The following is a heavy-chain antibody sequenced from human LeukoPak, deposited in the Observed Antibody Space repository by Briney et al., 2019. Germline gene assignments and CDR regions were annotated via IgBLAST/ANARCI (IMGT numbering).Heavy chain of an antibody. CDR2: IKQGGSEK. D-gene: IGHD6-13*01. J-gene: IGHJ5*02. V-gene: IGHV3-7*01. CDR1: GFTFSSYW. Sequence: GGSLRLSCAASGFTFSSYWMSWVRQAPGKGLEWVANIKQGGSEKYYVDSVKGRFTISRDNAKNSLYLQMNSLRAEDTAVYYCASYSSSRRDNWFDPWGQGTLVTVSS. CDR3: ASYSSSRRDNWFDP.